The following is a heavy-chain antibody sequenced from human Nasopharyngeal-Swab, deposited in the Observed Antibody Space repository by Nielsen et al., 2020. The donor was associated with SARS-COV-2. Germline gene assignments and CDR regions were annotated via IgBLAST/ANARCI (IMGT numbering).Heavy chain of an antibody. CDR2: IYSSGST. CDR3: ARDKDEVGGRYFDP. V-gene: IGHV4-59*12. CDR1: GGSISSYY. Sequence: SETLSLTCTVSGGSISSYYWSWIRQPPGKGLEWIGHIYSSGSTNYNPSLKSRVTMSVDTSKNQLSLKVRSVTAADTAMYYCARDKDEVGGRYFDPWGQGTLVTVSS. D-gene: IGHD1-26*01. J-gene: IGHJ5*02.